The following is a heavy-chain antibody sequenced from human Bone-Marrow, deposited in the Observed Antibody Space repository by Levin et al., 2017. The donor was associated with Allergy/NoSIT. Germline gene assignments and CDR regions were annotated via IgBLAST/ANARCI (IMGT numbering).Heavy chain of an antibody. J-gene: IGHJ4*02. Sequence: GESLKISCQGSGYTFTNHWIGWVRQVPGKGLEWMGIVYPTDSSATYGPSFQGQVTMSVDKSISTAYLQWSSLQASDTAIYYCARGSYDFWSGRYHSLDHWGQGTLVSVSS. D-gene: IGHD3-3*01. CDR2: VYPTDSSA. CDR1: GYTFTNHW. CDR3: ARGSYDFWSGRYHSLDH. V-gene: IGHV5-51*01.